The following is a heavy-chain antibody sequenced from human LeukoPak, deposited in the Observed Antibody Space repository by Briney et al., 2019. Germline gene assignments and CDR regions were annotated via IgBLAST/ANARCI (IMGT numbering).Heavy chain of an antibody. J-gene: IGHJ3*01. Sequence: GGSLRLSCAASGFNFYYDWMSWVRQAPGKGLKWVGRIKSKTDGGTTEYAAPVKGRFTISRDDSRNTLYLQMSSLKTEDTAVYYCVRDQYCASSSCPGAFDLWGQGTVVTVSS. CDR2: IKSKTDGGTT. CDR3: VRDQYCASSSCPGAFDL. D-gene: IGHD2-2*01. CDR1: GFNFYYDW. V-gene: IGHV3-15*01.